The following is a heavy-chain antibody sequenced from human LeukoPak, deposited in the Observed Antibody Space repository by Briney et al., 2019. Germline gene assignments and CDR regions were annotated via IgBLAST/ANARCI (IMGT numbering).Heavy chain of an antibody. Sequence: GGSLRLSCAASGFTFSSYWMHWVRQAPAKGLVWVSRIKSDGSSTSYADSVKGRFTISRDNAKNTLYLQMNSLRPEDTAVYYCARNDYLQDWGQGTLGTVPS. CDR1: GFTFSSYW. CDR3: ARNDYLQD. J-gene: IGHJ1*01. V-gene: IGHV3-74*01. CDR2: IKSDGSST.